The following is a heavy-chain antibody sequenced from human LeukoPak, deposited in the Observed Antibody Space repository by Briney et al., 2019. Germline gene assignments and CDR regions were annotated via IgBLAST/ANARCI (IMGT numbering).Heavy chain of an antibody. J-gene: IGHJ3*02. CDR2: ISSSSSYI. Sequence: GGSLRLSYAASGFTFSHYSMNWVRQAPGKGLEWVSFISSSSSYIYYADSVMGRFTISRDNAKNSLYLQMNSLRAEDTAVYYCAREAYCFSWYGGAFDIWGQGTMVAVSS. D-gene: IGHD2-21*01. V-gene: IGHV3-21*06. CDR1: GFTFSHYS. CDR3: AREAYCFSWYGGAFDI.